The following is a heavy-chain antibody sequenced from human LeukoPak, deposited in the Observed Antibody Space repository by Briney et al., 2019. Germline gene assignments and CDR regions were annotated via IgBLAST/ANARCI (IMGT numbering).Heavy chain of an antibody. CDR1: GFTFSSYG. D-gene: IGHD2-8*01. J-gene: IGHJ6*03. CDR3: AKDSVIRDCTNGVCSKARGYYYYHMDV. CDR2: IRYDGSNK. V-gene: IGHV3-30*02. Sequence: PGGSLRLSCAASGFTFSSYGMHWVRQAPGKGLEWVAFIRYDGSNKYYADSVKGRFTISRDNSKNTLYLRMNSLRAEDTAVYYCAKDSVIRDCTNGVCSKARGYYYYHMDVWGKGTTVTVSS.